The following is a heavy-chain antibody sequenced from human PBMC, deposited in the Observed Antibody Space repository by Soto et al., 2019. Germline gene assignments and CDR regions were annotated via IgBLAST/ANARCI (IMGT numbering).Heavy chain of an antibody. V-gene: IGHV3-64D*06. CDR2: ISSSGGST. CDR3: VTPPGYYSDSTTYYSL. D-gene: IGHD3-22*01. CDR1: GFPFNVYD. Sequence: GGSLRLSCSASGFPFNVYDVHWVRQAPGKGLQYVSAISSSGGSTYYADSVKGRFTISRDNSKNILYLQMSSLRAEDTAVYYCVTPPGYYSDSTTYYSLWGRGTLVTV. J-gene: IGHJ4*02.